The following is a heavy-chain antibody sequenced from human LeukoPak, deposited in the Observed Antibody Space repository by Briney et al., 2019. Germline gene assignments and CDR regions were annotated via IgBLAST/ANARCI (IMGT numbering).Heavy chain of an antibody. J-gene: IGHJ5*02. V-gene: IGHV4-59*01. CDR1: GGSISSYY. D-gene: IGHD4-17*01. CDR3: ARAHDYGDYDWFDP. Sequence: SETLSLTCTVSGGSISSYYWSWIRQPPGKGLEWIGYIYYSGSTNYNPSLKSRVTISVDTSKNQFSLKLSSVTAADTAVYYCARAHDYGDYDWFDPWGQGTLVTVSS. CDR2: IYYSGST.